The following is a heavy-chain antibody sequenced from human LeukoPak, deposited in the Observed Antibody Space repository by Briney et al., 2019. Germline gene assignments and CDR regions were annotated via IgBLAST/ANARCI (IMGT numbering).Heavy chain of an antibody. CDR3: ARDVGSLNYGDYVSDY. CDR1: GFTFSSYG. CDR2: IWYDGSNK. Sequence: GGSLRLSCAASGFTFSSYGMHWVRQAPGKGLEWVAVIWYDGSNKYYADSVKGRFTISRDNSKNTLYLQMNSLRAEDTAVYYCARDVGSLNYGDYVSDYWGQGTLVTVSS. V-gene: IGHV3-33*01. D-gene: IGHD4-17*01. J-gene: IGHJ4*02.